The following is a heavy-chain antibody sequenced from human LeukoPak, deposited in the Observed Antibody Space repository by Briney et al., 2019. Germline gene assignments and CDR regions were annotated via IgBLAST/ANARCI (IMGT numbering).Heavy chain of an antibody. CDR2: ISYDGSNK. D-gene: IGHD3-10*01. V-gene: IGHV3-30*18. CDR3: AKSSAGVRGVLIRGLFDY. Sequence: GGSLRLSCVASGFTFSSYGMHWVRQAPGKGLEWVAVISYDGSNKYYADSVKGRFTISRDNSKNTLYLQMNSLRAEDTAVYYCAKSSAGVRGVLIRGLFDYWGQGTLVTVSS. J-gene: IGHJ4*02. CDR1: GFTFSSYG.